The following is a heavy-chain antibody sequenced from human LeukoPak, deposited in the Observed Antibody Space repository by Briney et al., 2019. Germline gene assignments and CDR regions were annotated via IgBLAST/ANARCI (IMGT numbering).Heavy chain of an antibody. Sequence: GGSLRLSCAASGFTFSSYDMSWVRQAPGQGLEWVSSFRASDGTTYYADSMKGRFTISRDNSKNTLYLQMNSLRAEDTAVYYCATHPNYYDSSGYSPDWFDPWGQGTLVTVSS. CDR2: FRASDGTT. CDR3: ATHPNYYDSSGYSPDWFDP. CDR1: GFTFSSYD. D-gene: IGHD3-22*01. V-gene: IGHV3-23*01. J-gene: IGHJ5*02.